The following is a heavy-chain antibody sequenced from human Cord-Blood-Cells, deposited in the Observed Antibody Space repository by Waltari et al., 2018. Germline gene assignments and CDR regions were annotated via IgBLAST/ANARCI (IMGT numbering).Heavy chain of an antibody. CDR3: ARDRGYYDFWSGYDY. CDR1: GFTVSRNY. CDR2: IYSGGST. D-gene: IGHD3-3*01. Sequence: EVQLVESGGGLVQPGGSLRLSCAASGFTVSRNYMSWVRQAPGKGLEWVSVIYSGGSTYYADSVKGRFTISRDNSKNTLYLQMNSLRAEDTAVYYCARDRGYYDFWSGYDYWGQGTLVTVSS. V-gene: IGHV3-66*01. J-gene: IGHJ4*02.